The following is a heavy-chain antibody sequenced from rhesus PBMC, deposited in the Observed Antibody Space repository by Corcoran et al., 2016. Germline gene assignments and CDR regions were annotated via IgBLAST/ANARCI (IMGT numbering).Heavy chain of an antibody. CDR3: ARYGSSRYFDY. J-gene: IGHJ4*01. V-gene: IGHV4-92*01. Sequence: QVQLQESGPELVKPSETLSLTCAVSGGSISSSNWWSWIRQPPGKGLEWIGRISCSGGSTSYNPSLKSRVTISTDPSKNQFSLKLSSVTAADTAVYYCARYGSSRYFDYWGQGVLVTVSS. CDR2: ISCSGGST. CDR1: GGSISSSNW. D-gene: IGHD4-29*01.